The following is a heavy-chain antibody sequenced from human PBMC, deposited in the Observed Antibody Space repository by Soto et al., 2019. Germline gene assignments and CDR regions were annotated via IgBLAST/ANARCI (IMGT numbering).Heavy chain of an antibody. Sequence: GGSLRLSCAASGFTFSSYAMHWVRQAPGKGLEWVAVISYDGSNKYYADSVKGRFTISRDNSKNTLYLQMNSLRAEDTAVYYCAWGFGVARGQKWFDPWGQGTLVTVSS. D-gene: IGHD3-3*01. CDR3: AWGFGVARGQKWFDP. CDR1: GFTFSSYA. V-gene: IGHV3-30-3*01. J-gene: IGHJ5*02. CDR2: ISYDGSNK.